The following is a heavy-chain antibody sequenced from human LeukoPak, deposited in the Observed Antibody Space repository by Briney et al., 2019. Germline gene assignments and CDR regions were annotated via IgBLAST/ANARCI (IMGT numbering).Heavy chain of an antibody. Sequence: PGGSLRLSCAASGFSFSSFEMNWVRQAPGKGLEWVSYISSSADTIYYADSVKGRFTISRDNAKNTLYLQMNSLTAEDTALYFCAKDLLSGTTGWFDPWGQGTLVTVSS. V-gene: IGHV3-48*03. CDR1: GFSFSSFE. CDR3: AKDLLSGTTGWFDP. J-gene: IGHJ5*02. D-gene: IGHD1-7*01. CDR2: ISSSADTI.